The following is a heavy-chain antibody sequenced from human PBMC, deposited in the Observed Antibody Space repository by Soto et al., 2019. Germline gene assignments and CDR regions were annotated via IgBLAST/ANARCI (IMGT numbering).Heavy chain of an antibody. D-gene: IGHD6-19*01. J-gene: IGHJ4*02. CDR2: INHSGST. V-gene: IGHV4-34*01. CDR3: ANRRYSSGWYRAGFGY. CDR1: GGSFSGYY. Sequence: QVQLQQWGAGLLKPSETLSLTCAVYGGSFSGYYWSWIRQPPGKGLEWIGEINHSGSTNYNPSLTSRVTISVDTSKNQFSLKLSSVTAADTAVYYCANRRYSSGWYRAGFGYWGQGTLVTVSS.